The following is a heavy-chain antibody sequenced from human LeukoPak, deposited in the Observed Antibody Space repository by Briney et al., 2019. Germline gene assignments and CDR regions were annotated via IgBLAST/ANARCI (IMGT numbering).Heavy chain of an antibody. CDR2: IYYSGST. D-gene: IGHD4-11*01. J-gene: IGHJ4*02. CDR3: ARSEGGYSNYLPFDY. CDR1: GGSISSYC. Sequence: SETLSLTCTVSGGSISSYCWSWIRQPPGEGLEWIGYIYYSGSTNYNPSLKSRVTISVDTSKNQFSLKLSSVTAADTAVYYCARSEGGYSNYLPFDYWGQGTLVTVSS. V-gene: IGHV4-59*01.